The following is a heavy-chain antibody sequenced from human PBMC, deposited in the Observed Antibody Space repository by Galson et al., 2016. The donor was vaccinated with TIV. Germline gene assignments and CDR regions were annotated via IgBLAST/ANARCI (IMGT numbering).Heavy chain of an antibody. J-gene: IGHJ6*02. Sequence: SVKVSCKASGDTFSMIVFNWVRQAPGQGLDWMGGINPLLGTVNNAQKIQGRVTFTADESRSTAYMELSSLKSEDTAISYCATDRNTALDTYHAYYGMDAWGQGTAVIVSS. CDR3: ATDRNTALDTYHAYYGMDA. CDR1: GDTFSMIV. V-gene: IGHV1-69*13. D-gene: IGHD5-18*01. CDR2: INPLLGTV.